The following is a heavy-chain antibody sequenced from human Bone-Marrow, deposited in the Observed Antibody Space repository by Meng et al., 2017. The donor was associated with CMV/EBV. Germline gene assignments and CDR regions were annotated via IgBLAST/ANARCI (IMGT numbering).Heavy chain of an antibody. CDR3: AKSDDYGDSDY. J-gene: IGHJ4*02. CDR2: ISGSGGST. D-gene: IGHD4-17*01. CDR1: GFTFSSYA. V-gene: IGHV3-23*01. Sequence: VQLLGAGGGLVRPGGSLVLSVAASGFTFSSYAMSWVRQAPGKGLEWVSAISGSGGSTYYADSVKGRFTISRDNSKNTLYLQMNSLRAEDTAVYYCAKSDDYGDSDYWGQGTLVTVSS.